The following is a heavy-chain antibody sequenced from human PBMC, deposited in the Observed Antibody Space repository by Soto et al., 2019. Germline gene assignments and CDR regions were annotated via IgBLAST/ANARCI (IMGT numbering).Heavy chain of an antibody. Sequence: ASLKVSCKTSGCTFTGYYMHCVRQAPGQGLELMGWINPNSGGTNYAQKFQGWVTMTRDTSISTAYMELSRLRSDDTAVYYCAILVSWENAFDIWGQGTMVTVSS. CDR2: INPNSGGT. D-gene: IGHD1-26*01. J-gene: IGHJ3*02. CDR3: AILVSWENAFDI. V-gene: IGHV1-2*04. CDR1: GCTFTGYY.